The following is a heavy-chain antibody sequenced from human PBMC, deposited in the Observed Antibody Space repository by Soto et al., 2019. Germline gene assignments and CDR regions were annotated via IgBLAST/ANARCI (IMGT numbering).Heavy chain of an antibody. CDR2: RSYDGSNK. J-gene: IGHJ6*02. Sequence: QVQLVESGGGVVQPGRSLRLSCAASGFTFSSYGMHWVRQAPGKGLEWVAVRSYDGSNKYYADSVKGRFTISRDNSKNTLYLHMNSLRAEDTAVYYCANGQWLDDYYYGMDVWGQGTTVTVSS. CDR1: GFTFSSYG. D-gene: IGHD6-19*01. CDR3: ANGQWLDDYYYGMDV. V-gene: IGHV3-30*18.